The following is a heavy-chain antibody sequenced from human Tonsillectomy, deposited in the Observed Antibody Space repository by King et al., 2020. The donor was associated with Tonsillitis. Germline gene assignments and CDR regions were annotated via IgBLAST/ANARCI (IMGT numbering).Heavy chain of an antibody. CDR2: IYYSGNT. Sequence: MQLQESGPGLVKPSETLSLTCTISGGSISSYYWSWIRQPPGKGLEWIGFIYYSGNTYYNPSLKSRVTISVDTSRNQFSLRLSSVTAADTAVYYCARQSGGWYHHLHFELWGRGTLVTVSS. CDR3: ARQSGGWYHHLHFEL. V-gene: IGHV4-59*08. J-gene: IGHJ2*01. D-gene: IGHD6-19*01. CDR1: GGSISSYY.